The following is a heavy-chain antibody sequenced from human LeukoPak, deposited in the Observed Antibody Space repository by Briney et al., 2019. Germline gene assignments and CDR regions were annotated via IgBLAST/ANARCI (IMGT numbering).Heavy chain of an antibody. Sequence: TGGSLRLSCAASGFTFSSYGMHWVRQAPGKGLEWVAVISYDGSNKYYADSVEGRFTISRDNSKNTLYLQMNSLRAEDTAVYYCAKDRAVAGYYFDYWGQGTLVTVSS. V-gene: IGHV3-30*18. J-gene: IGHJ4*02. CDR1: GFTFSSYG. D-gene: IGHD6-19*01. CDR2: ISYDGSNK. CDR3: AKDRAVAGYYFDY.